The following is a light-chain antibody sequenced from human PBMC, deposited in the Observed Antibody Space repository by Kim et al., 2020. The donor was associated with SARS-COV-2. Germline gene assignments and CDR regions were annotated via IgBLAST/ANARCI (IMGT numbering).Light chain of an antibody. CDR3: QQYSDYLQT. CDR2: KAS. J-gene: IGKJ1*01. Sequence: DIQMTQSPSILSASLGERVTITCRASHTISHWLAWYQQKPGKAPTLLIYKASTLQRGVPWRFSGSGFGTDFTLTIAGLQPDDCAVYYCQQYSDYLQTFGQGTKVDIK. V-gene: IGKV1-5*01. CDR1: HTISHW.